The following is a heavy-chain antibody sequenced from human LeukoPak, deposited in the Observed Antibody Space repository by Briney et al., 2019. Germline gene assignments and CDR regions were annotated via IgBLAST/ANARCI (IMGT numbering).Heavy chain of an antibody. CDR3: AGNLLAAPGIYAFDI. CDR1: GYTFTGYY. J-gene: IGHJ3*02. Sequence: GASVKVSCKASGYTFTGYYIHWVRQAPGQGLEWMGWINPNSGGTNYAQKFQGRVTMTRDTSISTAYMELSRLISDDTAVYYCAGNLLAAPGIYAFDIWGQGTMVTVSS. CDR2: INPNSGGT. V-gene: IGHV1-2*02. D-gene: IGHD6-13*01.